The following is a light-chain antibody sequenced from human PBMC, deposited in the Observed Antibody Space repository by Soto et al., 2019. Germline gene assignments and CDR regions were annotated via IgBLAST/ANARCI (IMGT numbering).Light chain of an antibody. CDR2: AAS. V-gene: IGKV1-9*01. CDR3: QQLNSYPIT. J-gene: IGKJ5*01. Sequence: DIQLTQTPSTLSASVGDEVTITCLASQGISSYLAWYQQKPGKAPKLLIYAASTLQSGVPSRFSGSGSGTEFTLTVSSLQPEDFATYYCQQLNSYPITFGQGTRLEIK. CDR1: QGISSY.